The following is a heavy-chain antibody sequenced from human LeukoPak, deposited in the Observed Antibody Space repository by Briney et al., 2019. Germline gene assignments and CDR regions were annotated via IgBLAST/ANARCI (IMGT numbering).Heavy chain of an antibody. CDR3: ANLNPYSYYFDY. D-gene: IGHD1-7*01. V-gene: IGHV6-1*01. CDR2: TYYRSKWYN. CDR1: GDSVSSHSAA. Sequence: SQTLSLTCAISGDSVSSHSAAWNWIRQSPSRGLEWLGRTYYRSKWYNDYAVSVKSRISINPDTSKNQFSLQLRSVTPEDTAVYYCANLNPYSYYFDYWGQGTLVTVSS. J-gene: IGHJ4*02.